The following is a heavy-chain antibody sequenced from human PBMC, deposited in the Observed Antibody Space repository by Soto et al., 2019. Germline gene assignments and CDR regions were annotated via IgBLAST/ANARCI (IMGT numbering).Heavy chain of an antibody. J-gene: IGHJ3*02. Sequence: QVQLQQWGAGLLKPSETLSLTCAVYGGSFSGYYWSWIRQPPGKGLEWIGEINHSGSTNYNPSLKSRVTISVDTSKNQFSLQLSSVTAADTAVYYCARGYSGYENDAFDIWGQGTMVTVSS. D-gene: IGHD5-12*01. V-gene: IGHV4-34*01. CDR1: GGSFSGYY. CDR3: ARGYSGYENDAFDI. CDR2: INHSGST.